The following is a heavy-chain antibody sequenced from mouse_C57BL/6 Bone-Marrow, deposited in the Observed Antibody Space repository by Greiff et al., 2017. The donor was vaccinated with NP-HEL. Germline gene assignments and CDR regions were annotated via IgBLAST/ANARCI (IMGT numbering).Heavy chain of an antibody. CDR2: ISGGGGNT. V-gene: IGHV5-9*01. Sequence: EVQLVESGGGLVKPGGSLKLSCAASGFTFSSYTMSWVRQTPEKRLEWVATISGGGGNTYYPDSVKGRFTISRDNAKNTLYLQMSSLRSEDTALYYCARRGVYDAMDYWGQGTSVTVSS. CDR1: GFTFSSYT. J-gene: IGHJ4*01. CDR3: ARRGVYDAMDY. D-gene: IGHD2-3*01.